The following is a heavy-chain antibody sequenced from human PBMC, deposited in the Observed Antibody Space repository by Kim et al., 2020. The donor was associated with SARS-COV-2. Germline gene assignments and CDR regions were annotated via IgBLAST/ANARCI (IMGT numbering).Heavy chain of an antibody. CDR2: IRSEAYGGTT. Sequence: GGSLRLSCTTSGFSFGDYAMSWVRQAPGKGLEWVGFIRSEAYGGTTEYAASVKGRFTISRDDSKSIAYLQMNSLKTEDTAVYYCSSSTYSSSWFGLDYWG. CDR1: GFSFGDYA. CDR3: SSSTYSSSWFGLDY. J-gene: IGHJ4*01. D-gene: IGHD6-13*01. V-gene: IGHV3-49*04.